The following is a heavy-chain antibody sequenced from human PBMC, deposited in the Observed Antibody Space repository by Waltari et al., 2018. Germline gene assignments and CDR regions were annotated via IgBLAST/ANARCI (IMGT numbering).Heavy chain of an antibody. CDR2: IKEDGSKK. D-gene: IGHD3-3*01. CDR1: GFTFSGNW. CDR3: VRHGFWNFDF. J-gene: IGHJ4*02. Sequence: EVQLVESGGGLVQPGGSMRLSVEGSGFTFSGNWMAWVRQAPGKGLEWVANIKEDGSKKNYVDSVEGRFTISRDNAKNSLYLQMNSLRAEDTALYYCVRHGFWNFDFWGQGTLVTVSS. V-gene: IGHV3-7*01.